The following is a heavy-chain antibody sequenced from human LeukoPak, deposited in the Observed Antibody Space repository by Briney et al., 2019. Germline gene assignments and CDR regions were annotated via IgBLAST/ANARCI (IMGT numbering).Heavy chain of an antibody. D-gene: IGHD3-22*01. Sequence: GGSLRLSCAASGFTFSSFWMSWVRQAPGKGLEWVANIKEDGFEKYYVDSVKGRFTISRDNAKNSLYLQMNSLRAEDTAVYYCARGTNYYDRSGYFPDYWGQGTLVTVSS. CDR3: ARGTNYYDRSGYFPDY. J-gene: IGHJ4*02. V-gene: IGHV3-7*01. CDR1: GFTFSSFW. CDR2: IKEDGFEK.